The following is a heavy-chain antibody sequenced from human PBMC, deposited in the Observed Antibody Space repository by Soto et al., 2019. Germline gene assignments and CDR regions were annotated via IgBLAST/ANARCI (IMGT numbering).Heavy chain of an antibody. D-gene: IGHD3-10*01. Sequence: ILSLTCTVSGGSISSGDYYWSWIRQPPGKGLEWIGYIYYTGGTYYNPSLRSRVTLSVDTAKNQFSLTVKSVTAADTAVYYCATVAGSGTAWYFDYWGQGTPVTAPQ. V-gene: IGHV4-30-4*01. CDR3: ATVAGSGTAWYFDY. J-gene: IGHJ4*02. CDR1: GGSISSGDYY. CDR2: IYYTGGT.